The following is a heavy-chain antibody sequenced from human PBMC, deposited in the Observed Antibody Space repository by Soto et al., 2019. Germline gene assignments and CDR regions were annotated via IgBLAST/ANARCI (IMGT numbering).Heavy chain of an antibody. D-gene: IGHD4-4*01. Sequence: SETLSLTCSVSGGSISSRTFWWAWIRQPPGKGLEWIGDMYYSGSSYSSPSLKSRVTLSVDTSKNQLSLKLNSVTAADTAVYYCARHPRDDYNYGGSGIFDYWGQGTLVTVSS. J-gene: IGHJ4*02. CDR1: GGSISSRTFW. CDR2: MYYSGSS. V-gene: IGHV4-39*01. CDR3: ARHPRDDYNYGGSGIFDY.